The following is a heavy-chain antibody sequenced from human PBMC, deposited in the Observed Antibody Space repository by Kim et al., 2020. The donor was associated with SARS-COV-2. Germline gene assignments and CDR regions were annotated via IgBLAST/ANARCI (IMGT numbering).Heavy chain of an antibody. V-gene: IGHV3-7*01. D-gene: IGHD6-13*01. Sequence: EVYYVDSGKGRFTISRDNAKNSLYLEMNNLRAEDTSVYYCARGTMLPGTDYWGQGTLVTVSS. CDR3: ARGTMLPGTDY. J-gene: IGHJ4*02. CDR2: EV.